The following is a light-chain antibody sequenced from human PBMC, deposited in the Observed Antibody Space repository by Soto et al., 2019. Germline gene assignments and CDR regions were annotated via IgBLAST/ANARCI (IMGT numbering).Light chain of an antibody. J-gene: IGKJ1*01. Sequence: EIVMTQSPATLSVSPGERATLSCRASQSVRNNLAWYQQKPGQEPRLLIYGASTRATGIPARFSGSGSGTEFTLPISSLQSEDFAVYYCQQYNNWPPWTFGQGTKVEIK. CDR1: QSVRNN. CDR2: GAS. CDR3: QQYNNWPPWT. V-gene: IGKV3-15*01.